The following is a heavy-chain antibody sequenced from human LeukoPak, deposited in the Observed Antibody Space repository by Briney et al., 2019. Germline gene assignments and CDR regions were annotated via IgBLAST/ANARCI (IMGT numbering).Heavy chain of an antibody. CDR1: GGSISGSDYY. Sequence: SETLSLTCTVFGGSISGSDYYWGWIRQPPGKGLEWIGSIYYSGSTFYNPSLKSRVTISVDRSKNQFSLKLSSVTAADTAVYYCARVVTIFGVVTPRWFDPWGQGTLVTVSS. CDR3: ARVVTIFGVVTPRWFDP. J-gene: IGHJ5*02. V-gene: IGHV4-39*07. D-gene: IGHD3-3*01. CDR2: IYYSGST.